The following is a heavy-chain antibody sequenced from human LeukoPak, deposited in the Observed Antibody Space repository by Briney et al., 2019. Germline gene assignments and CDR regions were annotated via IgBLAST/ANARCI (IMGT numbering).Heavy chain of an antibody. CDR1: GFTFSSYN. Sequence: GGSLRPSCAASGFTFSSYNMNWVRQAPGKGLEWVSSISGSSSYIYYADSAKGRFSISRDNAKNSLYLQMNSLRAEDTAVYYCARAATVGTTRPGTHFDYWGQGTLVTVSS. CDR3: ARAATVGTTRPGTHFDY. V-gene: IGHV3-21*01. CDR2: ISGSSSYI. D-gene: IGHD1-26*01. J-gene: IGHJ4*02.